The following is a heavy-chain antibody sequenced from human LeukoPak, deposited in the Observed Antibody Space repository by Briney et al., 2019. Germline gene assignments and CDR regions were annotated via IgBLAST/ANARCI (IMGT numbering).Heavy chain of an antibody. CDR3: ARDGKRWLQLMALDY. CDR1: GYTFTSYG. CDR2: ISAYNGNT. D-gene: IGHD2-8*01. Sequence: ASVEVSCKASGYTFTSYGISWVRQAPGQGLEWMGWISAYNGNTNYAQKLQGRVTMTTDTSTRIAYMELRSLRSDDTAVYYCARDGKRWLQLMALDYWGQGTLVTVSS. V-gene: IGHV1-18*01. J-gene: IGHJ4*02.